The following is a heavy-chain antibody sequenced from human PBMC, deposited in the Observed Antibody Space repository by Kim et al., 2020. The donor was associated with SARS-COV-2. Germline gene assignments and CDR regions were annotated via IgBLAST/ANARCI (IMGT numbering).Heavy chain of an antibody. CDR3: AREAVAGDYFVY. J-gene: IGHJ4*02. V-gene: IGHV2-70*01. D-gene: IGHD6-19*01. Sequence: YYSTSLKTRLTISKDTSKNQVVLTMTNMDPVDTATYYCAREAVAGDYFVYWGRGTLVTVSS.